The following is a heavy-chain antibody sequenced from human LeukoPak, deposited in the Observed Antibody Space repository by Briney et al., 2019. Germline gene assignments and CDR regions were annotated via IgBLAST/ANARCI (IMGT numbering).Heavy chain of an antibody. Sequence: SETLSLTCTVSGGSMSSSSYYWGWIRQPPGKGLEWIGSIYYSGSTYYNPSLKSRVTISVDTSKNQFSLKLSSVTAADTAVYYCARLWFGELSNWFDPWGQGTLVSVSS. V-gene: IGHV4-39*01. J-gene: IGHJ5*02. CDR1: GGSMSSSSYY. CDR3: ARLWFGELSNWFDP. D-gene: IGHD3-10*01. CDR2: IYYSGST.